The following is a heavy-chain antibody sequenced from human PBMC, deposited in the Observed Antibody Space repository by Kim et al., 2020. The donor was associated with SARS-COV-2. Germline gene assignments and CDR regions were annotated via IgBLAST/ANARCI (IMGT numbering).Heavy chain of an antibody. Sequence: SETLSLTCTVSGGSISRSHYWGWIRQPPGKGLEWIGSIYYGGYTYYNPSLKSRVTISVDTPKNQFSLRLNSVSAADRAVYYCARTSRDWLADAFDVWGQGAMVTVSS. D-gene: IGHD6-19*01. J-gene: IGHJ3*01. V-gene: IGHV4-39*01. CDR3: ARTSRDWLADAFDV. CDR2: IYYGGYT. CDR1: GGSISRSHY.